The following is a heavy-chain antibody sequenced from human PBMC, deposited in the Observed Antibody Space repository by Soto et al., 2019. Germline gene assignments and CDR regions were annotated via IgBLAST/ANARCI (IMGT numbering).Heavy chain of an antibody. V-gene: IGHV3-11*06. Sequence: QVQLVESGGGLVKPGGSLRLSCAASGFTFSDYYMNWIRQAPGKGLEWLSYISGGSSVTNYADSVKGRFTISRDNAKNSLYLQMNSLRVEDTAVYYCVREARLADVWGQGTTVTVSS. CDR3: VREARLADV. CDR1: GFTFSDYY. CDR2: ISGGSSVT. J-gene: IGHJ6*02. D-gene: IGHD6-25*01.